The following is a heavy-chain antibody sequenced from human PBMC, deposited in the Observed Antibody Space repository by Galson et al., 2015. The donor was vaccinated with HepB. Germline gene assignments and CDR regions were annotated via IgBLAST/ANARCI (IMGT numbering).Heavy chain of an antibody. CDR2: MNPNSGNT. D-gene: IGHD2-2*01. Sequence: SVKVSCKASGYTFTSYDINWVRQATGQGLEWMGWMNPNSGNTGYAQEFQGRVTMTRNTSISTAYMELSSLRSEDTAVYYCARGEQDQLAYYYYYYYMDVWGKGTTVTVSS. J-gene: IGHJ6*03. V-gene: IGHV1-8*01. CDR1: GYTFTSYD. CDR3: ARGEQDQLAYYYYYYYMDV.